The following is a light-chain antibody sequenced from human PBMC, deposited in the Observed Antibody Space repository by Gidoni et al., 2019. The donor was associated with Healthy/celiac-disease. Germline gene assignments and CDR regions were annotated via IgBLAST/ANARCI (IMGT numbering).Light chain of an antibody. CDR1: ALPKKY. J-gene: IGLJ3*02. Sequence: SYELTQQPPVSVSPGQTARITCSGDALPKKYAYWYQQKSGQAPVLVIYEDRKRPSGIPGRFSGSSSGTMATLTISGAQVEDGADYYCYSTDSSGNHRVFGGGTKLTVL. CDR3: YSTDSSGNHRV. V-gene: IGLV3-10*01. CDR2: EDR.